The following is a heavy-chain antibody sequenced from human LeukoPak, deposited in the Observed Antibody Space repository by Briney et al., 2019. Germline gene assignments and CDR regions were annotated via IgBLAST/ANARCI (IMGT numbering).Heavy chain of an antibody. Sequence: GGSLRLSCVVSGYALRNDWMVWVRQAPGKGLEWVATGKEDETEKDYVDSVRGRFTIFTDNAKNSLYLQMNSLRAEDTAVYYCAKWDIYSGYDSGGYYFDYWGQGTLVTVSS. D-gene: IGHD5-12*01. CDR3: AKWDIYSGYDSGGYYFDY. J-gene: IGHJ4*02. CDR1: GYALRNDW. CDR2: GKEDETEK. V-gene: IGHV3-7*03.